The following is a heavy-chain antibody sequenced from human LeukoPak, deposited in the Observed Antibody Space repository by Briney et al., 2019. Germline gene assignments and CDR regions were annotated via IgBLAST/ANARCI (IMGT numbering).Heavy chain of an antibody. D-gene: IGHD5-12*01. CDR2: IDPGDSYT. CDR3: ARRFDYGRFDY. CDR1: GYSFTSYW. V-gene: IGHV5-10-1*01. Sequence: KNGESLKISCKGSGYSFTSYWITWVRQMPGKGLEWMGKIDPGDSYTSYSPSFQGHVTISVDKSISTAYLQWSSLKASDTAMYYCARRFDYGRFDYWGQGTLVTVSS. J-gene: IGHJ4*02.